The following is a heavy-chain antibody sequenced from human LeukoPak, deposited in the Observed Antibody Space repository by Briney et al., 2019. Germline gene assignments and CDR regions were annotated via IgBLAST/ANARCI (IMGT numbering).Heavy chain of an antibody. CDR2: IYHSGST. CDR3: AREQDAFDI. V-gene: IGHV4-30-2*01. Sequence: SQTLSLTCAVSGGSISSGGYSWSWIRQPPGKGLEWIGYIYHSGSTYYNPSLKSRVTISVDRSKNQFSLKLSSVAAADTAVYYCAREQDAFDIWGQGTIVTVSS. CDR1: GGSISSGGYS. J-gene: IGHJ3*02.